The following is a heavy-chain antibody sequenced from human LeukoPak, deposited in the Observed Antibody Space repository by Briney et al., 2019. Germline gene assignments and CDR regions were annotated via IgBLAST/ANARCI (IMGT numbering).Heavy chain of an antibody. J-gene: IGHJ4*02. CDR2: ISDIGSI. Sequence: ASETLSLTCTVSGGSISSYYWSWIRQPPGKGLEWIAYISDIGSINYNPSLKSRVTISLDTSKNQFSLKLSPVTAADTAVYCCAGHHPRNTVDFWGQGTLVTVSS. CDR1: GGSISSYY. CDR3: AGHHPRNTVDF. D-gene: IGHD2/OR15-2a*01. V-gene: IGHV4-59*08.